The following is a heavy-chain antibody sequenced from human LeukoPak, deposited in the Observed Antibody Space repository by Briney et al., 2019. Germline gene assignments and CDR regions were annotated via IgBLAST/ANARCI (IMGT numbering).Heavy chain of an antibody. CDR3: ARGRRYYYDSSGYTDY. J-gene: IGHJ4*02. CDR2: INPNSGGT. D-gene: IGHD3-22*01. CDR1: GYTFPGYY. V-gene: IGHV1-2*02. Sequence: GSVKVSSQASGYTFPGYYMHWGRQAPRQGLEGMGWINPNSGGTNYAQKFQGRVTMTRDTSISTAYMELSRLRSDDTAVYYCARGRRYYYDSSGYTDYWGQGTLVTVSS.